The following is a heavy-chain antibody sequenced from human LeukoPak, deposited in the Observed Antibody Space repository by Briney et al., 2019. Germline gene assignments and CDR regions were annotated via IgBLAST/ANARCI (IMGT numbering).Heavy chain of an antibody. CDR1: GGSISSSSYY. CDR2: IYYSGST. CDR3: ARYSGYSSSWHDLGTYYFDY. V-gene: IGHV4-39*07. Sequence: SETLSLTCTVSGGSISSSSYYWGWIRQPPGKGLEWIGSIYYSGSTYYNPSLKSRVTISVDTSKNQFSLKLSSVTAADTAVYYCARYSGYSSSWHDLGTYYFDYWGQGTLVTVSS. J-gene: IGHJ4*02. D-gene: IGHD6-13*01.